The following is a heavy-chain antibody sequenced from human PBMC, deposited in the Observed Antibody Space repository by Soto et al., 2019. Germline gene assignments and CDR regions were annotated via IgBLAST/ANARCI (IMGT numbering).Heavy chain of an antibody. D-gene: IGHD6-13*01. V-gene: IGHV3-64*01. Sequence: EVQLVQSGGGLVQPGGSLRLSCAASGFTFSSYAMHWVRQAPGKGLEYASAISKDGDFTYYGNSVKGRFTISSDNSKNILHLEMGRVRVEVMAVYYSARGEFHGARAAGMHDYWGQGALVTVSS. CDR2: ISKDGDFT. CDR1: GFTFSSYA. J-gene: IGHJ4*02. CDR3: ARGEFHGARAAGMHDY.